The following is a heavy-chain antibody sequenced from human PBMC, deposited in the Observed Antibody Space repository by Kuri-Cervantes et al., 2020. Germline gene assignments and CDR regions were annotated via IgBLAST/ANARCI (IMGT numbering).Heavy chain of an antibody. CDR2: IKQDGSEK. Sequence: GGSLRLSCAVSGYSISSGYYWGWIRQPPGKGLEWVANIKQDGSEKYYVDSMKGRFTISRDNAKNSVYLQMNSLRAEDTAVYYCARVRHTIRLYYYYYYYMDVWGKGTTVTVSS. J-gene: IGHJ6*03. V-gene: IGHV3-7*01. D-gene: IGHD3-3*01. CDR3: ARVRHTIRLYYYYYYYMDV. CDR1: GYSISSGYY.